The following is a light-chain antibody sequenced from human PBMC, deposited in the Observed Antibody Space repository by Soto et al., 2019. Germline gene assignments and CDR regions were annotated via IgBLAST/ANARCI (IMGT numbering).Light chain of an antibody. J-gene: IGKJ3*01. Sequence: EIVLTQSPGTLSLSPGERATLSCRASQSVSSDYLAWYQHKPGQAPRLLIYAASSRATGIPDRFSGSGSGTDFTLTISRLEPEDFAVYYCQQYGRSPPRFPFGPGTKVDIK. CDR2: AAS. CDR3: QQYGRSPPRFP. CDR1: QSVSSDY. V-gene: IGKV3-20*01.